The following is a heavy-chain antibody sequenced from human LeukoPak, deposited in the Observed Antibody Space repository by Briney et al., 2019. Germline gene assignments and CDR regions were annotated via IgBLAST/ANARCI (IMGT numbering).Heavy chain of an antibody. Sequence: SVKVSCKASGGTFSSYAISWVRQAPGQGLEWMGGIIPIFGTANYAQKSQGRVTITTDESTSTAYMELSSLRSEDTAVYYCARDVAYSSSSPEDDYWGQGTLVTVSS. J-gene: IGHJ4*02. CDR3: ARDVAYSSSSPEDDY. CDR1: GGTFSSYA. CDR2: IIPIFGTA. D-gene: IGHD6-6*01. V-gene: IGHV1-69*05.